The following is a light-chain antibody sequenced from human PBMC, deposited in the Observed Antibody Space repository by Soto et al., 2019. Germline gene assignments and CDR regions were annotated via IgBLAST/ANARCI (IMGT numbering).Light chain of an antibody. CDR3: HHYASSPPYT. Sequence: EIVLTQSPATLSLSPGERATLSCRASRSFASSYLAWYQHKPGQAPRLLIYAASTRATGIPDRFIGSGSGTDFTLTISRLEPDDSAVYYCHHYASSPPYTFGQGNKVEIK. CDR2: AAS. CDR1: RSFASSY. V-gene: IGKV3-20*01. J-gene: IGKJ2*01.